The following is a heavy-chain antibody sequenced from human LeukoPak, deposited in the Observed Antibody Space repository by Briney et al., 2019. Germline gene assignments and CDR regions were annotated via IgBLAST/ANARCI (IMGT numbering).Heavy chain of an antibody. CDR1: GVSISSSNSY. J-gene: IGHJ5*02. CDR2: INHSGSA. CDR3: ARRSNVVVPAADYRTDWSDP. V-gene: IGHV4-39*07. Sequence: PSETLSLTCTVSGVSISSSNSYWGWIRQPPGKGLGWIGEINHSGSANYNPSLKSRVTISVDTSKNQFSLKLSSVTAADTAVYYCARRSNVVVPAADYRTDWSDPWGQGTLVTVSS. D-gene: IGHD2-2*01.